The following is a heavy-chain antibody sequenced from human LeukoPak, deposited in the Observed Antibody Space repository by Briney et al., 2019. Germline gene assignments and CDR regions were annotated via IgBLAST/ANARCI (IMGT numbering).Heavy chain of an antibody. CDR2: IRSTANGYAT. Sequence: GGPLLLSCAASGFTFSGSALHWGRPPSGKGLEWVGRIRSTANGYATAYAASVKGRFTISRDDSKNTAYLQMDSLKTEDTAVYYCTGNYYGSGSYADFDYWGQGTLVTVSS. CDR1: GFTFSGSA. J-gene: IGHJ4*02. V-gene: IGHV3-73*01. CDR3: TGNYYGSGSYADFDY. D-gene: IGHD3-10*01.